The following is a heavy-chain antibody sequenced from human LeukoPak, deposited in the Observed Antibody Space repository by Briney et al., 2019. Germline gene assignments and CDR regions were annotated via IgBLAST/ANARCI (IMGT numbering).Heavy chain of an antibody. CDR1: GGSVSSGSYY. Sequence: SEALSLTCTVSGGSVSSGSYYWSWIRQPPGKGLEWIGYIYYSGSTNYNPSLKSRVTISVDTSKNQFSLKLSSVTAADTAVYYCARVGATYDAFDIWGQGTMVTVSS. J-gene: IGHJ3*02. D-gene: IGHD1-26*01. CDR3: ARVGATYDAFDI. CDR2: IYYSGST. V-gene: IGHV4-61*01.